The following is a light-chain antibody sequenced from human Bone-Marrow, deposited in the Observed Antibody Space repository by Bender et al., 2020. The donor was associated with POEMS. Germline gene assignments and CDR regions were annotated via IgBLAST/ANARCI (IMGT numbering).Light chain of an antibody. CDR2: TNN. J-gene: IGLJ3*02. Sequence: QSVLTQPPSVSGTPGQRVTISCSGSGSNIGGYPVNWYQQLPGTAPRLLIYTNNERPSGVSNRFSGSKSGNTASLTISGLQAEDEADYYCCSHGGRSTFWVFGGGTKLTVL. CDR1: GSNIGGYP. CDR3: CSHGGRSTFWV. V-gene: IGLV1-44*01.